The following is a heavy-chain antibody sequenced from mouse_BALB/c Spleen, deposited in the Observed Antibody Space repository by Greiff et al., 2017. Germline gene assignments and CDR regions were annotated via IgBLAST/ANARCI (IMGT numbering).Heavy chain of an antibody. D-gene: IGHD2-1*01. CDR1: GDSITSGY. J-gene: IGHJ4*01. V-gene: IGHV3-8*02. Sequence: EVQVVESGPSLVKPSQTLSLTCSVTGDSITSGYWNWIRKFPGNKLEYMGYISYSGSTYYNPSLKSRISITRDTSKNQYYLKLNSVTTEDTATYYCARRNYVNYAMDYWGQGTSVTVSS. CDR3: ARRNYVNYAMDY. CDR2: ISYSGST.